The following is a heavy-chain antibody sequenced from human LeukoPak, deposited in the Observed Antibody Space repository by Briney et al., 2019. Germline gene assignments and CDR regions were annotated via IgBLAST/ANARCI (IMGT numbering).Heavy chain of an antibody. V-gene: IGHV3-33*06. CDR1: GLTFSSYG. CDR2: IWYDGSNK. J-gene: IGHJ4*02. D-gene: IGHD1-1*01. CDR3: AKIWNDEDY. Sequence: GGSLRLSCAASGLTFSSYGMRWVRQAPGKGLEWVAVIWYDGSNKYYADSVKGRFTISRDNSKNTLYLQMNSLRAEDTAVYYCAKIWNDEDYWGQGTLVTVSS.